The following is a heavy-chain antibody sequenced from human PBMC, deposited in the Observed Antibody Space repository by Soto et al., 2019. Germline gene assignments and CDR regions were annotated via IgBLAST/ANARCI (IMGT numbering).Heavy chain of an antibody. J-gene: IGHJ6*02. CDR1: GLIFSDYH. Sequence: EVQLVESGGGLVQPGGSLRLSCAASGLIFSDYHMDWVRQAPGKGLEWVGRIRRKANSYTTEYAASVKGRFTISRDDSKNSLYLQMNSLKSEDTAVYYCAMLGGWSGGSSGMDVWSQWTTVTVAS. CDR2: IRRKANSYTT. D-gene: IGHD6-19*01. CDR3: AMLGGWSGGSSGMDV. V-gene: IGHV3-72*01.